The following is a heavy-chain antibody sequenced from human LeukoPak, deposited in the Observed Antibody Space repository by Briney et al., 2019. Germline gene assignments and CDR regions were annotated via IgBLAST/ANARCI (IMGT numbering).Heavy chain of an antibody. J-gene: IGHJ4*02. D-gene: IGHD6-19*01. CDR2: ISAYNGNT. Sequence: GASVKVSCKASGYTFTSYGISWVRQAPGQGLEWMGWISAYNGNTNYAQKLQGRVTMTTDTSTSTAHMELRSLRSDGTAVYYCARLEAVAGIFDYWGQGTLVTVSS. CDR1: GYTFTSYG. V-gene: IGHV1-18*01. CDR3: ARLEAVAGIFDY.